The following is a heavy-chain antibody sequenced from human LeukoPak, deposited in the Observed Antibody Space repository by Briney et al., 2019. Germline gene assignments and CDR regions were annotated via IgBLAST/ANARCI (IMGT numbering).Heavy chain of an antibody. CDR2: ISSNGGST. CDR1: GFTFSSYA. CDR3: ARDRIVGPSYYFDY. Sequence: GGSLRLSCAASGFTFSSYAMHWVRQAPGKGLEYVSAISSNGGSTYYANSVKGRFTISRDNSKNTLYLQMSSLRAEDMAVYYCARDRIVGPSYYFDYWGQGTLVTVSS. V-gene: IGHV3-64*01. D-gene: IGHD1-26*01. J-gene: IGHJ4*02.